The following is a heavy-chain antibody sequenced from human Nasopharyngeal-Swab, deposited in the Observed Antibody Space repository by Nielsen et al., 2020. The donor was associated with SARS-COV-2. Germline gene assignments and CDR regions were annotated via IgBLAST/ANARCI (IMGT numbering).Heavy chain of an antibody. CDR1: GFTFTSSA. J-gene: IGHJ4*02. D-gene: IGHD3-3*01. CDR2: IVVGSGNT. V-gene: IGHV1-58*01. Sequence: SVKVSCKASGFTFTSSAVQWVRQARGQRLEWIGWIVVGSGNTNYAQKFQERVTITRDMSTSTAYMELSSLRSENTAVYYCAADRRYDFWSGYPAFDYWGQGTLVTVSS. CDR3: AADRRYDFWSGYPAFDY.